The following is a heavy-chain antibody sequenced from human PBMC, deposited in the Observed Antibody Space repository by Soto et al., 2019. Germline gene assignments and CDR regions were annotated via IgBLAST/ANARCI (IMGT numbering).Heavy chain of an antibody. CDR1: GGSISSYY. Sequence: PSETLSLTCTVSGGSISSYYWSWIRQPPGKGLEWIGYIYYSGSTNYNPSLKSRVTISVDTSKNQFSLKLSSVTAADTAVYYCGRRTAVAGTRWFDPWGQGALVTVSS. D-gene: IGHD6-19*01. CDR3: GRRTAVAGTRWFDP. J-gene: IGHJ5*02. V-gene: IGHV4-59*08. CDR2: IYYSGST.